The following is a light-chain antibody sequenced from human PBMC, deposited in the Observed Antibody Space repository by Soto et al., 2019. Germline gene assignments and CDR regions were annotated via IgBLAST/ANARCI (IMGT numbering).Light chain of an antibody. CDR1: QSISSY. Sequence: DIQMTQSPSSLSASVGDRVTITCRASQSISSYLNWYQQKPGKAPNLLIYAASSLQSGVPSSFSGSGSGTDFTLSISSLQREDFATYYCQQSYSTLTFGGGTKVEIK. J-gene: IGKJ4*01. V-gene: IGKV1-39*01. CDR2: AAS. CDR3: QQSYSTLT.